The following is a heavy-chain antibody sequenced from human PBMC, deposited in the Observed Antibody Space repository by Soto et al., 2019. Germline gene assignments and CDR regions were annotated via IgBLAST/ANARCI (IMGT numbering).Heavy chain of an antibody. CDR1: GFTFSSYA. CDR3: AKDRGYYDSSGYQSGDFDY. CDR2: ISGSGGST. D-gene: IGHD3-22*01. V-gene: IGHV3-23*01. Sequence: GGSLRLSCAASGFTFSSYAMSWVRQAPGKGLEWVSAISGSGGSTYYADSVKGRFTISRDNSKNTLYLQMNSLRAEDTAVYYCAKDRGYYDSSGYQSGDFDYWGQGTLVTVSS. J-gene: IGHJ4*02.